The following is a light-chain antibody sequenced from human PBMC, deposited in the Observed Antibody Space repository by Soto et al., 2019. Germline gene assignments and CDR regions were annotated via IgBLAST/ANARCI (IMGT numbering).Light chain of an antibody. CDR1: QAISTY. J-gene: IGKJ1*01. CDR3: QQTYSTPWT. Sequence: DIQMTQSPSSLSASVGDRVTITCRASQAISTYFNWYHQKPGKAPELLIYAASSLQSGVPSRFSGSGSGTDFTLTISSLQPEDFATYYCQQTYSTPWTFGQGTKVDIK. CDR2: AAS. V-gene: IGKV1-39*01.